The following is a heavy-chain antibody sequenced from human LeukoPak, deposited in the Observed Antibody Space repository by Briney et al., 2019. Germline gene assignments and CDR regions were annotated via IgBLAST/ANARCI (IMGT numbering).Heavy chain of an antibody. Sequence: GGSLRLSCAASGFTFSSYAMHWVRQAPGKGLEWVAVISYDGSNKYYADSVKGRFTISRDNSKNTLYLQMNSLRAEDTAVYYCAKDTVGHIPDYFDYWGLGTLVTVSS. CDR1: GFTFSSYA. CDR2: ISYDGSNK. J-gene: IGHJ4*02. V-gene: IGHV3-30-3*01. D-gene: IGHD4-23*01. CDR3: AKDTVGHIPDYFDY.